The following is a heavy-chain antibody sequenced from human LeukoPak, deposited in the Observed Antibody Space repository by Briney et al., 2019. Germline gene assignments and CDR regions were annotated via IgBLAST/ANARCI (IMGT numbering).Heavy chain of an antibody. Sequence: SETLSLTCTVSGGSISSYYWSWIRQPPGKGLQWIGDIYYSGSTNYNPSLNSRVTISIDTSKNQFSLKLSSVTAADTAVYYCAAGTPGSYNDPYYFDYWGQGTLVTVSS. CDR3: AAGTPGSYNDPYYFDY. CDR1: GGSISSYY. CDR2: IYYSGST. J-gene: IGHJ4*02. D-gene: IGHD1-26*01. V-gene: IGHV4-59*01.